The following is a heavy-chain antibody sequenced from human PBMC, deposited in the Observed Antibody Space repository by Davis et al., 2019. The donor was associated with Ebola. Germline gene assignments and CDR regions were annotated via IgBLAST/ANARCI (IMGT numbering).Heavy chain of an antibody. CDR2: ITSSSTYK. Sequence: GESLKISCAASGFTFSDHDVDWVRQAPGKELEWVSSITSSSTYKYYADSVKGRFSISRDNSKNTLYLQMNSLRVEDTAIYYCAKDGPYKSSAYWGQGTLVTVSS. CDR1: GFTFSDHD. J-gene: IGHJ4*02. CDR3: AKDGPYKSSAY. D-gene: IGHD3-10*01. V-gene: IGHV3-21*04.